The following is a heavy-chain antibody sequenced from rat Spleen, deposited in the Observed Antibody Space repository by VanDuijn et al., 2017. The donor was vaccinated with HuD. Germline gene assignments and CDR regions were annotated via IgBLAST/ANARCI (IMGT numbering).Heavy chain of an antibody. CDR3: ARSDGTHYYLPFIY. Sequence: EVQLQESGPGLVKPSQSLSLTCSVTGYSITNGYRWNWIRKFPGNKLEWMGYINSAGSTLYNPSLKSRISITRDTSKNQFFLQVNSVTTEDTATYYCARSDGTHYYLPFIYWGQGTLVTVSS. J-gene: IGHJ3*01. CDR1: GYSITNGYR. D-gene: IGHD1-12*02. V-gene: IGHV3-3*01. CDR2: INSAGST.